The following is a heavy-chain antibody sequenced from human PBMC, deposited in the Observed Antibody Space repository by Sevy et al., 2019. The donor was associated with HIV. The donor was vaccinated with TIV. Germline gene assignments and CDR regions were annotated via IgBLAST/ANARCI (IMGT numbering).Heavy chain of an antibody. CDR3: ARALFHNWFDP. CDR1: GFTFSSYA. J-gene: IGHJ5*02. D-gene: IGHD2-21*01. V-gene: IGHV3-30*04. Sequence: GGSLRLSCAASGFTFSSYAMHWVRQAPGKGLEWVAVISYDGSNKYYADSVKGRFTISRVNSKNTLYLQMNSLRAEDTAVYYCARALFHNWFDPWGQGTLVTVSS. CDR2: ISYDGSNK.